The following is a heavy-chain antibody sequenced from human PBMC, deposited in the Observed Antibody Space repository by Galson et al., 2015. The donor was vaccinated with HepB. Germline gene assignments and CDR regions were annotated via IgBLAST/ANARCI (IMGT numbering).Heavy chain of an antibody. J-gene: IGHJ4*02. Sequence: SLRLSCAASGFTFSAYAMSWVRQAPGKGLEWVAAISGSGYNTHYADPVKGRFTIPRDNTENPLYLQMNSLRAEDTAIYYCAKKSGSYPDWGQGTLVTVSS. D-gene: IGHD1-26*01. CDR1: GFTFSAYA. CDR2: ISGSGYNT. CDR3: AKKSGSYPD. V-gene: IGHV3-23*01.